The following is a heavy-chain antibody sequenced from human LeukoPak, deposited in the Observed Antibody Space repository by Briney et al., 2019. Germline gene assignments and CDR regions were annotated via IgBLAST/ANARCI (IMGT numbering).Heavy chain of an antibody. Sequence: PGTSLRLSCAASGLPFSNYAMHWVRQDPGKGLEWVAVIWYDGSDKYYGESLRGRFTISRDNSKNTLYLQMNSLRAEDSAVYYCARGPPGDFWTYDYYYYGMDVWGQGTTVTVSS. CDR3: ARGPPGDFWTYDYYYYGMDV. J-gene: IGHJ6*02. D-gene: IGHD3/OR15-3a*01. V-gene: IGHV3-33*01. CDR1: GLPFSNYA. CDR2: IWYDGSDK.